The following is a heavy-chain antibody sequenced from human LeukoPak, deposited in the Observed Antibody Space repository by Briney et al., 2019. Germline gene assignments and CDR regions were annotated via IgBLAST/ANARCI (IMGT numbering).Heavy chain of an antibody. CDR2: ISYDGSNK. D-gene: IGHD2-2*01. Sequence: PGGSLRHSCAASGFTFSSYALHWVRQAPGKGLEWVAVISYDGSNKYYADSVKGRFTISRDNSKNTLYRQMNSLRAEDTAVYYCAKDAVYCSSTSCYGREGGEIDYWGQEPLVRVSS. J-gene: IGHJ4*02. CDR1: GFTFSSYA. CDR3: AKDAVYCSSTSCYGREGGEIDY. V-gene: IGHV3-30*18.